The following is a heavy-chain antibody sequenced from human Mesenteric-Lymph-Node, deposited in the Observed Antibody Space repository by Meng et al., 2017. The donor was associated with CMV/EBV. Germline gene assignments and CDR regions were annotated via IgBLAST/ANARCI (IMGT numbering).Heavy chain of an antibody. Sequence: QLQLQESGPGLVKPSETLSLTCTVSGGSNSSSSYYWGWIRQPPGKGLEWIGSIYYSGSPYYNPSLKSRVTISVDTSKNQFSLKLSSVTAADTAVYYCARPHYYGSGSSPWFDPWGQGTLVTVSS. CDR3: ARPHYYGSGSSPWFDP. CDR1: GGSNSSSSYY. D-gene: IGHD3-10*01. CDR2: IYYSGSP. V-gene: IGHV4-39*01. J-gene: IGHJ5*02.